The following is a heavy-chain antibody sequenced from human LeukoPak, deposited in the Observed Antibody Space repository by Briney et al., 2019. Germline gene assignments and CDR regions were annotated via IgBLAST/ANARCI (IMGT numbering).Heavy chain of an antibody. V-gene: IGHV3-73*01. Sequence: GGSLRLSCAASGFTFSGSAMHWVRQASGKGLEWVGRIRSKANSYATAYAASVKGRFTISRDDSKNTAYLQMNSLKTEDTAVYYWTSGLGGVDYWGQGTLVTVSS. D-gene: IGHD4-23*01. CDR2: IRSKANSYAT. CDR3: TSGLGGVDY. J-gene: IGHJ4*02. CDR1: GFTFSGSA.